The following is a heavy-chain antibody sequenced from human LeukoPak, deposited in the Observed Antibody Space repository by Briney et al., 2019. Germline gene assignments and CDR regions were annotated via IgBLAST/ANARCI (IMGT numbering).Heavy chain of an antibody. CDR3: ARDEEVDYDSSGYYYVVSF. D-gene: IGHD3-22*01. CDR2: IIPILGIA. V-gene: IGHV1-69*04. CDR1: GGTFSSYA. Sequence: SVKVSCKASGGTFSSYAISWVRQAPGQGLEWMGRIIPILGIANYAQKFQGRVTITAGKSTSTAYMELSSLRSEDTAVYYCARDEEVDYDSSGYYYVVSFWGQGTLVTVSS. J-gene: IGHJ4*02.